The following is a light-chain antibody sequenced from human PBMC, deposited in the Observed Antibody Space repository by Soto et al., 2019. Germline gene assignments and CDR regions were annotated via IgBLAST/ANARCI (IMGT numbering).Light chain of an antibody. CDR2: DAS. CDR3: QQFSSYPLT. CDR1: QTVRNNY. Sequence: EFVLTQSPGTLSFSPVERSTLSLRASQTVRNNYLAWYQQKPGQAPRLLIYDASSRATGIPDRFSGGGSGTDFTLTISRLEPEDFAVYYCQQFSSYPLTFGGGTKVDIK. V-gene: IGKV3-20*01. J-gene: IGKJ4*01.